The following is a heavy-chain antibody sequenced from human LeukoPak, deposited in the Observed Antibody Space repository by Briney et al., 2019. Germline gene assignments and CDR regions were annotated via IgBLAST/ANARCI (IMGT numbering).Heavy chain of an antibody. J-gene: IGHJ4*02. Sequence: GRSLSLSCAASGFTFDNYAMNWVRQAPGKGLEWVSGISSSGSSTYYADSVKGRFTISRDNSKNSLYLQMNSLRADDTAVYYCAKGGYSSSSPYDYWGQGNLVTVSS. D-gene: IGHD6-13*01. V-gene: IGHV3-23*01. CDR2: ISSSGSST. CDR1: GFTFDNYA. CDR3: AKGGYSSSSPYDY.